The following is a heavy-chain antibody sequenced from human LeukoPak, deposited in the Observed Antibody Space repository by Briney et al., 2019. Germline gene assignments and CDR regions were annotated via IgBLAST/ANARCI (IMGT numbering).Heavy chain of an antibody. J-gene: IGHJ4*02. CDR3: AREGIVATLDY. Sequence: PGRSLRLSCAASGFSFSNYGMHWVRRAPGKGLEWVAVIWYDGVNKYYADSVKGRFTISRDMPKNTLYLQMNSLRAEDTAVYYCAREGIVATLDYWGQGTLVTVSS. CDR2: IWYDGVNK. CDR1: GFSFSNYG. D-gene: IGHD5-12*01. V-gene: IGHV3-33*01.